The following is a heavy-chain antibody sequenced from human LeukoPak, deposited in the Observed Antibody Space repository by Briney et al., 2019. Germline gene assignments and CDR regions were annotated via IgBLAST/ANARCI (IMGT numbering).Heavy chain of an antibody. Sequence: PGGSLRLSCAASVFTFSSYGMHWVRQAPGKGLEWVAVIWYGGSNKYYADSVKGRFTISRDNSKNTLYLQMNSLRAEDTAVYYCANIAARPEVAFDIWGQGTMVTVSS. CDR2: IWYGGSNK. J-gene: IGHJ3*02. CDR3: ANIAARPEVAFDI. CDR1: VFTFSSYG. V-gene: IGHV3-33*08. D-gene: IGHD6-6*01.